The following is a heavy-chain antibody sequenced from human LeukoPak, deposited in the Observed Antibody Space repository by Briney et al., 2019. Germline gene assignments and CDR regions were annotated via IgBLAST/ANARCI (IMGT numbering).Heavy chain of an antibody. CDR1: AFNVSTNY. D-gene: IGHD3-3*01. J-gene: IGHJ4*02. CDR3: ARDLRKQGFWS. CDR2: IYSVERT. Sequence: GGSLRLSCAASAFNVSTNYMSWVRQAPGRGLEWVSTIYSVERTDYADSVKDRVTISRDKNMHTLYLQMSRLRIEDTAVYYCARDLRKQGFWSWGQGTLVTVSS. V-gene: IGHV3-66*01.